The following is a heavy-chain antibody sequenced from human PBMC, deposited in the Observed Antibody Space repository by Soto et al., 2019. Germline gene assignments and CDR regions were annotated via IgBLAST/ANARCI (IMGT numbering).Heavy chain of an antibody. D-gene: IGHD5-12*01. CDR1: GYDFTTYH. J-gene: IGHJ4*02. CDR2: MNPNSGDT. CDR3: ARGLEWLRTY. V-gene: IGHV1-8*01. Sequence: QVQLVQSGTEVKKPGASVKVSCKVSGYDFTTYHIHWVRQGAGQGLEWMGWMNPNSGDTGYAQKFQGRVSMIRDTSINTAYMELNNLGYEDTAVYYCARGLEWLRTYWGQGTLVTVSS.